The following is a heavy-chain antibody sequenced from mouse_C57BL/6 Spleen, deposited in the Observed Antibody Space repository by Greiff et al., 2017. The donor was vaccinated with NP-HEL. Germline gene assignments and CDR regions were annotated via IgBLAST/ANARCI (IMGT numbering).Heavy chain of an antibody. Sequence: VQLQQPGAELVRPGSSVKLSCKASGYTFTSYWMHWVKQRPIQGLEWIGNIDPSDSETHYNQKFKDKATLTVDKSSSTAYMQLSSLTSEDSAVYYCARNGYRTWFAYWGQGTLVTVSA. CDR3: ARNGYRTWFAY. D-gene: IGHD2-2*01. V-gene: IGHV1-52*01. J-gene: IGHJ3*01. CDR1: GYTFTSYW. CDR2: IDPSDSET.